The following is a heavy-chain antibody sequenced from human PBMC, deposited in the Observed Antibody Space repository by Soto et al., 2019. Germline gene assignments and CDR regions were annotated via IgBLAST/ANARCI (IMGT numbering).Heavy chain of an antibody. CDR1: GFSFSDYA. V-gene: IGHV3-23*01. CDR2: ISGSAIAT. J-gene: IGHJ5*01. CDR3: ARDAISMVRETNNWWDR. D-gene: IGHD3-10*01. Sequence: PGGSLRLSCAASGFSFSDYAMSWVRQAPGKGLEWVSAISGSAIATYYADSVKGRFTISRDNSKNTLYLQMNRLRADDTAVYYCARDAISMVRETNNWWDRWGEENMVTGSS.